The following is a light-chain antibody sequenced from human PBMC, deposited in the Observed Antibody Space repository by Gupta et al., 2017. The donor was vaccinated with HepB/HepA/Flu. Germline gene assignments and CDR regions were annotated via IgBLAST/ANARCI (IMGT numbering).Light chain of an antibody. V-gene: IGKV3-15*01. CDR1: QSVSSS. CDR2: SAS. J-gene: IGKJ4*01. Sequence: EIVMTQSPATLSVSPGERATLSCRASQSVSSSLAWYQQKPGQAPRLLIYSASTRATGIPARFSGSGSGTEFTLTISSLQSEDFAVYYCQQDNNWPLTFGGGTKVEIK. CDR3: QQDNNWPLT.